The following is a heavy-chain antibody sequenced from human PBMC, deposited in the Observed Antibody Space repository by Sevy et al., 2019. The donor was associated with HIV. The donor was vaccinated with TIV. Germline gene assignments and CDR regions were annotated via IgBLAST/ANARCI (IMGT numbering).Heavy chain of an antibody. J-gene: IGHJ4*02. D-gene: IGHD1-7*01. CDR1: GYSISSGYY. V-gene: IGHV4-38-2*02. CDR3: ARVSFVELVEGNFDY. CDR2: IYHSGST. Sequence: SETLSLTCTVSGYSISSGYYWGWIRQPPGKGLEGIGTIYHSGSTYYNPSLKSRVTISVDTSKNQFSLKLNSVTAADTAVYFCARVSFVELVEGNFDYWGQGTLVTVSS.